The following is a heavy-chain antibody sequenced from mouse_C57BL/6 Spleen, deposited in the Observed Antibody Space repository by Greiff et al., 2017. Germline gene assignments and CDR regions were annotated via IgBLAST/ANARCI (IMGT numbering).Heavy chain of an antibody. J-gene: IGHJ3*01. CDR1: GYAFSSYW. Sequence: QVHVKQSGAELVKPGASVKISCKASGYAFSSYWMNWVKQRPGKGLEWIGQIYPGDGDTNYNGKFKGKATLTADKSSSTAYMQLSSLTSEDSAVYFCAREETAQAFAYWGQGTLVTVSA. D-gene: IGHD3-2*02. CDR3: AREETAQAFAY. V-gene: IGHV1-80*01. CDR2: IYPGDGDT.